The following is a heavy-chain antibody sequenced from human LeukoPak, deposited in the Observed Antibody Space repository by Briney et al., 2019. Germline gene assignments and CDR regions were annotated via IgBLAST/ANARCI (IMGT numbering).Heavy chain of an antibody. V-gene: IGHV3-23*01. CDR1: GFTFSSYA. J-gene: IGHJ1*01. CDR3: AKDLEATRFGYFQH. CDR2: ISGSGGST. Sequence: GGSLRLSCAASGFTFSSYAMSWVRQAPGKGLEWVSAISGSGGSTYYADSVKGRFTISRDSSKNTLYLQMNSLRAEDTAVYYCAKDLEATRFGYFQHWGQGTLVTVSS. D-gene: IGHD1-26*01.